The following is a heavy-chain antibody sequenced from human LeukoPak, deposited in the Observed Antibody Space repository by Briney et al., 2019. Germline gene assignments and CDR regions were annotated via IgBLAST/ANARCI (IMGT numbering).Heavy chain of an antibody. J-gene: IGHJ4*02. CDR1: GYTFTSYV. CDR2: INDGNGNT. V-gene: IGHV1-3*01. CDR3: ARGWELPFDY. Sequence: ASVKVSCKASGYTFTSYVMHWVRQAPGQRLEWMGCINDGNGNTKYSQEFQGRVTITRDTSASTAYMELRSLRSDDTAVYYCARGWELPFDYWGQGTLVTVSS. D-gene: IGHD1-26*01.